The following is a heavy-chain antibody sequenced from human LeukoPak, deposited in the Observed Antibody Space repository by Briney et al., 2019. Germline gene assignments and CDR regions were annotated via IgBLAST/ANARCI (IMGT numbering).Heavy chain of an antibody. CDR2: INHSGST. CDR3: ARVCYYYGSGIYCDY. J-gene: IGHJ4*02. V-gene: IGHV4-34*01. Sequence: SETLSLTCAVYGGSFSGYYWSWIRQPPGKGLEWIGEINHSGSTNYNPSLKSRVTISVDTSKNQFSLKLSSVTDADTAVYYCARVCYYYGSGIYCDYWGQGTLVTVSS. D-gene: IGHD3-10*01. CDR1: GGSFSGYY.